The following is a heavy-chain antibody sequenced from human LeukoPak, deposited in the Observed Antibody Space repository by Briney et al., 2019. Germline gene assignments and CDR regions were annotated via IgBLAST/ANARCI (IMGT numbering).Heavy chain of an antibody. V-gene: IGHV3-30*18. CDR3: AKAVTYYDSSGWGWFDP. CDR2: ISYDGSNK. D-gene: IGHD3-22*01. Sequence: GRSLRLSCAASGFTFSSYGMHWVRQAPGKGLEWVAVISYDGSNKYYADSVKGRFTISRDNSKNTLYLQMNSLRAEDTAVYYCAKAVTYYDSSGWGWFDPWGQGTLVTVSS. CDR1: GFTFSSYG. J-gene: IGHJ5*02.